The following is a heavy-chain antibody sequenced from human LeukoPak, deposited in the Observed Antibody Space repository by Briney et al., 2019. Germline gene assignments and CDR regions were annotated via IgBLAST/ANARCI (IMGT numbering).Heavy chain of an antibody. D-gene: IGHD5-18*01. CDR3: AKDKSGGYSYGGFDY. CDR1: GFTFSSYG. Sequence: PGASLRLSCAASGFTFSSYGMHSVRQAPGKGLEWVAVISYDGSNKYYADSVKGRFTMSRDNSKNTLYLQMNSLRAEDTAVYYCAKDKSGGYSYGGFDYWGQGTLVTVSS. V-gene: IGHV3-30*18. CDR2: ISYDGSNK. J-gene: IGHJ4*02.